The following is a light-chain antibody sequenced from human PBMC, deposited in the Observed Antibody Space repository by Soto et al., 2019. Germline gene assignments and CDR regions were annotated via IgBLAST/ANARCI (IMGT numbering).Light chain of an antibody. CDR3: QSYDSSLSVDVV. Sequence: QSALTQPPSVSGAPGQRVTISCTGSSSNIGAGYDVHWYQQLPGTAPKLLIYGNSNRPSGVPDRSSGSKSGTSASLAITGLQAEDEADYYCQSYDSSLSVDVVFGGGTQLTVL. CDR2: GNS. J-gene: IGLJ2*01. CDR1: SSNIGAGYD. V-gene: IGLV1-40*01.